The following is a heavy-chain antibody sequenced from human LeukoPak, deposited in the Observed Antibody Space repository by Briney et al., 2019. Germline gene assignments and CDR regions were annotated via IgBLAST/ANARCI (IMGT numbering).Heavy chain of an antibody. Sequence: GGSLRLSCAASGFTFSTYAMTWVRQAPGQGLEWVSAISGSGGSTYYADSVKGRFTISRDNSKNTLYLQMNSLRAEDTAVYYCAKDGGYCTNGVCYKGAFDIWGQGTMVTVSS. V-gene: IGHV3-23*01. CDR1: GFTFSTYA. J-gene: IGHJ3*02. D-gene: IGHD2-8*01. CDR3: AKDGGYCTNGVCYKGAFDI. CDR2: ISGSGGST.